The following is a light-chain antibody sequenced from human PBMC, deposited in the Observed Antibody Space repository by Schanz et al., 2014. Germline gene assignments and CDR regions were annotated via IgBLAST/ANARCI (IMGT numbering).Light chain of an antibody. CDR1: SSDVGSYNR. V-gene: IGLV2-8*01. Sequence: QSALTQPASVSGSPGQSITISCTGTSSDVGSYNRVSWYQQPPGKAPKLMIFGVSKRPSGVPDRFSGSRSGNTASLTVSGLQAEDEADYYCSSYAGSNNLVFGGGTKLTVL. J-gene: IGLJ2*01. CDR3: SSYAGSNNLV. CDR2: GVS.